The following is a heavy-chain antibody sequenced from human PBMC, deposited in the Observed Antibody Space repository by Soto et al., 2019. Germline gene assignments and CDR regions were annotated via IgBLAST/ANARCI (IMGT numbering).Heavy chain of an antibody. V-gene: IGHV3-21*01. Sequence: EVQLVESGGGLVKPGGSLRLSCAASGFTFSSYSMNWVRQAPGKGLEWVSSISSSSSYIYYADSVKGRFTISRDNAKNALYLQMNSLRAEDTALYSCASYPWVPAAIHDYYYYYYLDGWGKVTSVTVSS. CDR1: GFTFSSYS. J-gene: IGHJ6*03. CDR3: ASYPWVPAAIHDYYYYYYLDG. CDR2: ISSSSSYI. D-gene: IGHD2-2*02.